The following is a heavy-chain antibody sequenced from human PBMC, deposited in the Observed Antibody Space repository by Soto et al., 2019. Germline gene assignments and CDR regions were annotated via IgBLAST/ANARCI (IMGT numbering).Heavy chain of an antibody. V-gene: IGHV1-18*01. J-gene: IGHJ4*02. Sequence: QVQLVQSGAEVKKPGASVKVSCKASGYTFTSYGISWMRQAPGQGLEWMGWISAYNGNTKYAQKLHGRVIITTETSTSTAYMQWRGLRSDGTSVDSCPRNAPTIAYWGQGTLVTVSS. D-gene: IGHD2-8*01. CDR3: PRNAPTIAY. CDR1: GYTFTSYG. CDR2: ISAYNGNT.